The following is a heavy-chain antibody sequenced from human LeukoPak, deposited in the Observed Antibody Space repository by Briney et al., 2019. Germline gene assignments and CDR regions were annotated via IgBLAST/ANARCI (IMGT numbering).Heavy chain of an antibody. V-gene: IGHV3-21*05. Sequence: PGGSLRLSCAASGFTFSSYWMHWVRQAPGKGLEWVSYISSSSSYTNYADSVKGRFTISRDNAKNSLYLQMNSLRAEDTAVYYCARPAVAYDILTGYFDYWGQGTLVTVSS. CDR1: GFTFSSYW. CDR3: ARPAVAYDILTGYFDY. D-gene: IGHD3-9*01. J-gene: IGHJ4*02. CDR2: ISSSSSYT.